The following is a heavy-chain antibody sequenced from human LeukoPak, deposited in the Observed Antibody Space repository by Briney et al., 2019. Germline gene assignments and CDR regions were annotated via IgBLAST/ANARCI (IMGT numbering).Heavy chain of an antibody. Sequence: ASVKVSCKASGYTFTGYYMHWVRQAPGQGLEWMGWINPNSGGTNYAQKFQGRVTMTRDTSISTAYMELSRLRSDDTAVYYCARGGSSGWYDNWFDPWGQGTLVTVSS. D-gene: IGHD6-19*01. J-gene: IGHJ5*02. CDR2: INPNSGGT. CDR1: GYTFTGYY. CDR3: ARGGSSGWYDNWFDP. V-gene: IGHV1-2*02.